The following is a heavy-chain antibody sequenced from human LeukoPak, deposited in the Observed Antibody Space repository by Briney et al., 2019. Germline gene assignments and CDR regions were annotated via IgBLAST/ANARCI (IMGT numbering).Heavy chain of an antibody. D-gene: IGHD3-16*02. J-gene: IGHJ4*02. CDR1: GFTFSSYS. V-gene: IGHV3-48*01. CDR3: ARGLLSNYFDY. CDR2: ISSSSSTI. Sequence: GGSLRLSCAASGFTFSSYSVNWVRQAPGKGLEWVSYISSSSSTIYYADSVKGRFTISRDNAKNSLYLQMNSLRAEDTAVYYCARGLLSNYFDYWGQGTLVTVSS.